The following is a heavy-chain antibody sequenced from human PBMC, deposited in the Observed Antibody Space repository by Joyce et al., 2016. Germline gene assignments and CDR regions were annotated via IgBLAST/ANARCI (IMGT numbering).Heavy chain of an antibody. CDR3: AKGALADQLLPPADL. V-gene: IGHV3-30*18. Sequence: QFQLVESGGRVVQPGRSLRLSCRASGFTFNSFAMHWVRQAPGKGLERVAVISHDAERQFYGESSKGRFTISRDNYKNTLDLQMNSLRVEDTAVYYCAKGALADQLLPPADLWGQGTLVTVSS. D-gene: IGHD1-1*01. CDR2: ISHDAERQ. CDR1: GFTFNSFA. J-gene: IGHJ1*01.